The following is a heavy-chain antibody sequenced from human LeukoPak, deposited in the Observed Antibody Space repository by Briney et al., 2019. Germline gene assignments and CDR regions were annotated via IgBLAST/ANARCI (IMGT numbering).Heavy chain of an antibody. CDR2: INHSGST. CDR3: ARGVRRVVPAAPNWFDP. D-gene: IGHD2-2*01. Sequence: PSETLSLTCAVYGGSFSGYYWGWIRQPPGKGLEWIGEINHSGSTNYNPSLKSRVTISVDTSKNQFSLKLSSVTAADTAVYYCARGVRRVVPAAPNWFDPRGQGTLVTVSS. V-gene: IGHV4-34*01. J-gene: IGHJ5*02. CDR1: GGSFSGYY.